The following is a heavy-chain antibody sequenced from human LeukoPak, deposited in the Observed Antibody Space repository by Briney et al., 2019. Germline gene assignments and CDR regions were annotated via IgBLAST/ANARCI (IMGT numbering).Heavy chain of an antibody. CDR2: IYENGGTT. CDR1: GFTFSSYS. V-gene: IGHV3-23*01. Sequence: GGSLRLSCAASGFTFSSYSMNWVRQAPEKGLEFVSGIYENGGTTYYADSVKGRFSISRDNSKNTLYLQMDSLRGEDTAVYYCAKDFRIGYSAHFDYWGQGALVTVSS. CDR3: AKDFRIGYSAHFDY. D-gene: IGHD2-21*01. J-gene: IGHJ4*02.